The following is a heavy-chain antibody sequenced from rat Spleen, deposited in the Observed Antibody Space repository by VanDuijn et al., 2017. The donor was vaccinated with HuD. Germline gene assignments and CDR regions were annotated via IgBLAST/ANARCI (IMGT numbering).Heavy chain of an antibody. CDR2: ITNTGGST. CDR1: GFTFNNYW. CDR3: TKEAYYYSGDCYYVDY. D-gene: IGHD1-1*01. J-gene: IGHJ2*01. V-gene: IGHV5-31*01. Sequence: EVQLVESGGGLVQPGRSLKLSCVASGFTFNNYWMTWIRQAPGKGLEWVASITNTGGSTYYPDSVKGRFTISRDNAKSTLYLQMNSRSSEDTATYYCTKEAYYYSGDCYYVDYWGQGVMVTVSS.